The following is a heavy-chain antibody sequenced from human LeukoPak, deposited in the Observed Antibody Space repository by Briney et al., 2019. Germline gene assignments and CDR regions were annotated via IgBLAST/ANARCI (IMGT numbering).Heavy chain of an antibody. CDR2: ISAYNGNT. J-gene: IGHJ4*02. CDR1: GYTFTSYA. CDR3: ARSSSGWYSDY. D-gene: IGHD6-19*01. Sequence: GASVKVSCKASGYTFTSYAMNWVRQAPGQGLEWMGWISAYNGNTNYAQKLQGRVTMTTDTFTSTAYMELRSLRSDDTAVYYCARSSSGWYSDYWGQGTLVTVSS. V-gene: IGHV1-18*01.